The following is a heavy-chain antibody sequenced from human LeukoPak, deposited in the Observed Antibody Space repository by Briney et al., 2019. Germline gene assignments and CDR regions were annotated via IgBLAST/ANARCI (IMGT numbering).Heavy chain of an antibody. V-gene: IGHV3-23*01. CDR3: AKENWVYNWKYDSSGSGINY. CDR1: GFTFSNSA. CDR2: ISGGGGST. Sequence: GGSLRLSCAASGFTFSNSAMSWVRQAPGKGLEWVSTISGGGGSTYYADSVKGRFAISRDNSKNTLYLQMNSLRAEDTAVYYCAKENWVYNWKYDSSGSGINYWGQGTLVTVSS. J-gene: IGHJ4*02. D-gene: IGHD3-22*01.